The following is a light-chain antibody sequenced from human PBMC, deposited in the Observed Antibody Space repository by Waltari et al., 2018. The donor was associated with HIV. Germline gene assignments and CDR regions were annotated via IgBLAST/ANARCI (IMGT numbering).Light chain of an antibody. CDR2: AAS. CDR3: QTYDSAPFT. J-gene: IGKJ3*01. Sequence: DIQMTQTPLSRSASVRHSVTITCRASQGISNHLAWYQQKPGKLPKLLIYAASTLQSGVPSRFSGSGSGTDFTLTISSLQPEDVATYYCQTYDSAPFTFGPGTKVDIK. CDR1: QGISNH. V-gene: IGKV1-27*01.